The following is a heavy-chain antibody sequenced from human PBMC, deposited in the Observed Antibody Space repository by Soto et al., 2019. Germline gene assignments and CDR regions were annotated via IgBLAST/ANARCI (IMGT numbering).Heavy chain of an antibody. V-gene: IGHV4-4*02. Sequence: QVQLQGSGPGLVKPSGTLSLTCAVSGGSISSSNWWSWVRQPPGKGLGWIGEIDHSGSSNYNPSLKSRVTISVDKSKNQFYLKLSPVTAADTAVYYCTSVDTAMVRGFDYWGQGPLVTVSS. D-gene: IGHD5-18*01. J-gene: IGHJ4*02. CDR1: GGSISSSNW. CDR3: TSVDTAMVRGFDY. CDR2: IDHSGSS.